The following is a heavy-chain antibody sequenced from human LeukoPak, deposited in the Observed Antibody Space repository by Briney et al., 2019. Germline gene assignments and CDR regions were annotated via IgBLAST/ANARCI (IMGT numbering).Heavy chain of an antibody. CDR1: GFTFSSYA. CDR3: ARDPSSSGYYYVGVDY. V-gene: IGHV3-30*04. J-gene: IGHJ4*02. D-gene: IGHD3-22*01. Sequence: GGSLRLSCAASGFTFSSYAMHWVRQAPGKGLEWVAVISYDGSNKYYADSVKGRFTISRDNSKNTLYLQMNSLRAEDTAVYYCARDPSSSGYYYVGVDYWGQGTLVTVSS. CDR2: ISYDGSNK.